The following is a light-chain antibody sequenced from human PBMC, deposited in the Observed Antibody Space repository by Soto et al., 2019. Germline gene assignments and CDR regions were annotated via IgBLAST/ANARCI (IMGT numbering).Light chain of an antibody. CDR3: QHYNSYSEA. J-gene: IGKJ1*01. Sequence: DIQMTQSPSTLSASVGDGVTITCRASQNISVWLAWYQQRPGKAPKFLIYDASNLETGVSSRFSGSGSGTEFTLTISSLQPDDFATYYCQHYNSYSEAFGQGTKVELK. CDR1: QNISVW. CDR2: DAS. V-gene: IGKV1-5*01.